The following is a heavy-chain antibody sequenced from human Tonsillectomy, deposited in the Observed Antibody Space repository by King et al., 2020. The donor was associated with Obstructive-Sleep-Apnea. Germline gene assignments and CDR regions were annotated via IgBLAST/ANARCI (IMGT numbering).Heavy chain of an antibody. CDR3: ARGGDYGDYRTAVGADY. V-gene: IGHV4-30-4*07. D-gene: IGHD4-17*01. CDR1: GGSISSGAYS. Sequence: VQLQESGPGLVKPSQTLSLTCAVSGGSISSGAYSWSWIRQPPGKGLEWIGYIYYSGGTYYNPSLNGRVIRSVDPYKNQFSLKLISVTAAATAVYYCARGGDYGDYRTAVGADYWGQGTLVTVSS. J-gene: IGHJ4*02. CDR2: IYYSGGT.